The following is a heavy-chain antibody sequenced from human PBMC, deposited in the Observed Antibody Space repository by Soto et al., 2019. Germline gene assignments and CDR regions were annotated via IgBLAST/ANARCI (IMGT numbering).Heavy chain of an antibody. CDR1: GFTFSTYA. J-gene: IGHJ5*01. D-gene: IGHD2-2*01. Sequence: EVQLLESGGGLVQPGGSLRLSCAASGFTFSTYAMTWVRQAPGKGLEWVSTVTGNGGQTFYADSVKGRSTISRDNSKNSRYLHMRSLCAEETAVYYCAKHRDCSSAICPPGHWFDSWGQGTLVTVSS. V-gene: IGHV3-23*01. CDR3: AKHRDCSSAICPPGHWFDS. CDR2: VTGNGGQT.